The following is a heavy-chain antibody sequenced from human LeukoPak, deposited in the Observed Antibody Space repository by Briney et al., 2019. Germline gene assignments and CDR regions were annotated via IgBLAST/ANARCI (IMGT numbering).Heavy chain of an antibody. CDR3: ARDLVVPAAIRETYYYYYYMDV. J-gene: IGHJ6*03. Sequence: ASVKVSCQASGYTFTSYGISWVRQAPGQGLEWMGWISAYNGNTNYAQKLQGRVTMTTDTSTSTAYMELRSLRSDDTAVYYCARDLVVPAAIRETYYYYYYMDVWGKGTTVTVSS. CDR2: ISAYNGNT. V-gene: IGHV1-18*01. CDR1: GYTFTSYG. D-gene: IGHD2-2*01.